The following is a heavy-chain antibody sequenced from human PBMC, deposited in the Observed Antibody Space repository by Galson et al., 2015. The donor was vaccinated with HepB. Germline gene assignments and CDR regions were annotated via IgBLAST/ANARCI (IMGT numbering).Heavy chain of an antibody. Sequence: SVKVSCKASGYTFTSYDINWVRQATGQGLEWTGWMNPNSGNTGYAQKFQGRVTMTRNTSISTAYMELSSLRSEDTAVYYCARGLVGYDFWSGYYADYYYYYMDVWGKGTTVTVSS. CDR3: ARGLVGYDFWSGYYADYYYYYMDV. J-gene: IGHJ6*03. V-gene: IGHV1-8*01. CDR2: MNPNSGNT. D-gene: IGHD3-3*01. CDR1: GYTFTSYD.